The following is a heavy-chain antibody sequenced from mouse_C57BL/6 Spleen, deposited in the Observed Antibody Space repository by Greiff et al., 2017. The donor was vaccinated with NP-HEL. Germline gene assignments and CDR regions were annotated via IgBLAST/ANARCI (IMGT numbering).Heavy chain of an antibody. CDR2: ILPGSGST. V-gene: IGHV1-9*01. CDR3: ARGGSSRYDYAMDD. D-gene: IGHD1-1*01. J-gene: IGHJ4*01. CDR1: GYTFTGYW. Sequence: QVQLQQSGAELMKPGASVKLSCKATGYTFTGYWIEWVKQRPGHGLEWIGEILPGSGSTNDNEKFKGKATFTADTSSNTAYMQLSSLTTEDSAIYYCARGGSSRYDYAMDDWGQGTSVT.